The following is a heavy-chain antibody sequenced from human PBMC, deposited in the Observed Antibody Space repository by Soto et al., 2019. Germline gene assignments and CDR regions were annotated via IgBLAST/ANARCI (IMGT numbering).Heavy chain of an antibody. CDR2: IIPIFGTA. CDR1: GGTFSSYA. D-gene: IGHD2-2*01. V-gene: IGHV1-69*13. J-gene: IGHJ6*02. Sequence: SVKVSCKDSGGTFSSYALSWVRPAPGQGLEWMGGIIPIFGTANYAQKFQGRVTITADESTSTAYMELSSLRSEDTAVYYCARLGYCSSTSCYSVYYYYGTDGRGPATTVTVSS. CDR3: ARLGYCSSTSCYSVYYYYGTDG.